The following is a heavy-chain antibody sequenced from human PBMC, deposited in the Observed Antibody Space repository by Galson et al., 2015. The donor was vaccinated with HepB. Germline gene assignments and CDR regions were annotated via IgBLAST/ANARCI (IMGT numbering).Heavy chain of an antibody. J-gene: IGHJ4*02. V-gene: IGHV1-69*13. CDR3: ARQLGITAAASFDY. CDR1: GGTFSTYG. CDR2: IIPIFGTT. Sequence: SVKVSCKASGGTFSTYGFTWVRQAPGQGLEWMGGIIPIFGTTNYAQKFQGRVTITADESTNTAYMELSSLRSEDTAMYFCARQLGITAAASFDYWGQGTLVTVSS. D-gene: IGHD6-13*01.